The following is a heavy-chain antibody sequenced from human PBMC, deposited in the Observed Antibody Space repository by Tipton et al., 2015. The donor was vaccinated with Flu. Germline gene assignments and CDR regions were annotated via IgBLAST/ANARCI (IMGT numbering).Heavy chain of an antibody. J-gene: IGHJ4*02. CDR1: GFTFSSYW. CDR2: IKQDGSVK. Sequence: SLRLSCAASGFTFSSYWMTWVRQAPGKGLEWVANIKQDGSVKYYVDSMKGRFTISRDNAKNSLYLQMNSLRAEDTAVYYCARQIGGGDCYWGQGTLVTVSS. V-gene: IGHV3-7*03. CDR3: ARQIGGGDCY. D-gene: IGHD2-21*01.